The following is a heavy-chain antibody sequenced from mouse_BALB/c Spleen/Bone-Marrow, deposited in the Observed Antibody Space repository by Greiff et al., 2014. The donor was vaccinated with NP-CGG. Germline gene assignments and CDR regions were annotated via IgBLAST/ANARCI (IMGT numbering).Heavy chain of an antibody. Sequence: VQLQQSXPELEKPGASVKISCKASGYSFSGYNLNWVKQSNGQSLEWIGNIDPYYGDTTYNQKFKGKATLTVDRSSSTAYMQLKSPTSEDSAVYYCARKAYYTNWWYFDVGGAGTTVTVSS. CDR2: IDPYYGDT. D-gene: IGHD2-5*01. CDR1: GYSFSGYN. J-gene: IGHJ1*01. V-gene: IGHV1-39*01. CDR3: ARKAYYTNWWYFDV.